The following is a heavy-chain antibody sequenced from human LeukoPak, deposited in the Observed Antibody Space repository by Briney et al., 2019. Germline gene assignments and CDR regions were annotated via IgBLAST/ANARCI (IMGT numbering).Heavy chain of an antibody. CDR1: GFSFTSYY. CDR2: IFPGDSNT. J-gene: IGHJ4*02. V-gene: IGHV5-51*01. D-gene: IGHD3-16*01. Sequence: GESLKISCKGSGFSFTSYYIAWVRQMPGKGLEWMGVIFPGDSNTRYSPSFQGQVTISADKSISTAYLQWSSLKASDTAMYYCARQGPALVYWGQGTLVTVSS. CDR3: ARQGPALVY.